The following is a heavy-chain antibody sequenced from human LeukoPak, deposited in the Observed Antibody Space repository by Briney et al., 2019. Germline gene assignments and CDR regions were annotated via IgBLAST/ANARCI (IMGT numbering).Heavy chain of an antibody. D-gene: IGHD1-14*01. J-gene: IGHJ6*03. Sequence: SETLSLTCAVYGGSFSGYYWSWIRQPPGKGLEWIGEINHSGSTNYNPSLKSRVTISVDTSKNQFSLKLSSVTAADTAVYYCASPGGMGDYYYYMDVWGKGTTVTISS. CDR3: ASPGGMGDYYYYMDV. CDR1: GGSFSGYY. CDR2: INHSGST. V-gene: IGHV4-34*01.